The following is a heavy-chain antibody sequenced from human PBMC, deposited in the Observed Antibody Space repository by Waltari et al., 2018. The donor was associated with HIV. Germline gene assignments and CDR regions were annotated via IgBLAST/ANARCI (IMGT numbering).Heavy chain of an antibody. CDR3: ARGGFYGSGSKVN. J-gene: IGHJ4*02. CDR1: EFAFSSYW. Sequence: EVQLVESGGGLVQPGGSLRLSCAASEFAFSSYWMSWVRQVPGKGLEWVANIKQDGSEKYYVDAVNGRFTISRDNAENSLYLQMNSLRAGDTAVYYCARGGFYGSGSKVNWGQGTLVTVSS. CDR2: IKQDGSEK. V-gene: IGHV3-7*04. D-gene: IGHD3-10*01.